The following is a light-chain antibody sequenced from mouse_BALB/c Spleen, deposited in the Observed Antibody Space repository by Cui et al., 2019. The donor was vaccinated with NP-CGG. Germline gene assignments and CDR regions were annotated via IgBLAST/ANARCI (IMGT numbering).Light chain of an antibody. Sequence: AVVTQETALPPSPGETVTLTCRPSTGAVTTSNYANWVQEKPDHLFTGLIGGTNNRAPGVPARFSGSLIGDKAALTITRAQTEDEAIYFCALWYSNHWVFGGGTKLTVL. V-gene: IGLV1*01. CDR3: ALWYSNHWV. CDR1: TGAVTTSNY. J-gene: IGLJ1*01. CDR2: GTN.